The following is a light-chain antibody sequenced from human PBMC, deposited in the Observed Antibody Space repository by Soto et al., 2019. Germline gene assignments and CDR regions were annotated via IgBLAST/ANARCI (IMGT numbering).Light chain of an antibody. CDR3: QQYKNWPPWT. Sequence: EIVMTQSPGTLSVSPGERATLSCRASENLNTNLAWYQQRPGQAPRLLIYGASTRATGVPARCTGSGSGTDFTLTSSSLQFEDFAVYFCQQYKNWPPWTFGQGTKVDI. CDR1: ENLNTN. V-gene: IGKV3-15*01. CDR2: GAS. J-gene: IGKJ1*01.